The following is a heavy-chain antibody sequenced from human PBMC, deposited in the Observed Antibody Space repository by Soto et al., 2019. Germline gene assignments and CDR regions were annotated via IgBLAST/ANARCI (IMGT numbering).Heavy chain of an antibody. CDR1: GDSISSSY. CDR3: ATGTAAVNLDPPNN. Sequence: QVQLQESGPGLVKPSETLSLTCTVSGDSISSSYWSWIRQPPGKGLEWTGYIYYSGSTNYNPSLKSRVTISVDTSKNQFSLKLTFVTAADTAVYYCATGTAAVNLDPPNNWGQGTLVIVSA. V-gene: IGHV4-59*01. D-gene: IGHD6-13*01. CDR2: IYYSGST. J-gene: IGHJ4*02.